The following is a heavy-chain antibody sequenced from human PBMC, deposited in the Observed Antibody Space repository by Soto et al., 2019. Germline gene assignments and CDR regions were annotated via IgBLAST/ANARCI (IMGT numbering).Heavy chain of an antibody. J-gene: IGHJ6*01. CDR1: GLCISSYC. V-gene: IGHV4-59*01. Sequence: TLSRSCTVSGLCISSYCWRWIPHPPGKGLEWIGYIYYPGSPNYNPSLKSRVTISVDTSKNQCSLKLSSVTAADTAVYYCARLPGSSWDYYYGMEVWVQGNMVTV. D-gene: IGHD6-13*01. CDR2: IYYPGSP. CDR3: ARLPGSSWDYYYGMEV.